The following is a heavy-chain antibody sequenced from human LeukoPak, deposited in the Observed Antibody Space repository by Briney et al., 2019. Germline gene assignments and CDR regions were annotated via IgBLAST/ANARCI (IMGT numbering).Heavy chain of an antibody. Sequence: ASVKVSCKASGYTFTAYHLHWVRQAPGQGLEWMGWISAYNGNTNYAQKLQGRVTMTTDTSTSTAYMELRSLRSDDTAVYYCARDEVAVARYFDLWGRGTLVTVSS. J-gene: IGHJ2*01. D-gene: IGHD6-19*01. CDR2: ISAYNGNT. V-gene: IGHV1-18*04. CDR3: ARDEVAVARYFDL. CDR1: GYTFTAYH.